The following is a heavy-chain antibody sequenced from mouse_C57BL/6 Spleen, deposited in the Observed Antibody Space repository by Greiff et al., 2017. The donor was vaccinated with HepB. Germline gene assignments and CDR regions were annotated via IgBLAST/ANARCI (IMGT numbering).Heavy chain of an antibody. CDR1: GYTFTSYW. CDR3: AREGYYGSTYWYFDV. J-gene: IGHJ1*03. V-gene: IGHV1-52*01. CDR2: IDPSDSET. Sequence: VQLQQPGAELVRPGSSVKLSCKASGYTFTSYWMHWVKQRPIQGLEWIGNIDPSDSETHYNQKFKDKATLTVDKSSSTAYMQLSSLTSEDSAVYYCAREGYYGSTYWYFDVWGTGTTVTVSS. D-gene: IGHD1-1*01.